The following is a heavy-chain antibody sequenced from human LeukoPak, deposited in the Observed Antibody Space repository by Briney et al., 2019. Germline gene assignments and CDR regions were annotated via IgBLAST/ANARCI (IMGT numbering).Heavy chain of an antibody. J-gene: IGHJ5*02. CDR2: MHYSGST. V-gene: IGHV4-39*01. D-gene: IGHD2-21*02. Sequence: PSETLSLTCTVSGGSISGSSFYWGWIRQPPGRGLEWIGSMHYSGSTYYNPSLQSRVTISVDTSNNQFSLKLNSVTAADTALYYCARLTRARMPVTATKLVHSSWFDPWGQGTLVTVSS. CDR1: GGSISGSSFY. CDR3: ARLTRARMPVTATKLVHSSWFDP.